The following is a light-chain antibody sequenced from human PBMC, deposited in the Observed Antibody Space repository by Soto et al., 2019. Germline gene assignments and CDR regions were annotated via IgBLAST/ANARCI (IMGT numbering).Light chain of an antibody. CDR1: QSVSRNY. J-gene: IGKJ1*01. Sequence: EIVLTQSPATLSSFPGDRVTLSCRASQSVSRNYLAWFQQKPGQAPRLLIYNTSTRATGIPDRFSGSGSGTDFTLTISRLEPEDFAVYYCQQYGNSPWTFGQGTKVDIK. CDR2: NTS. V-gene: IGKV3-20*01. CDR3: QQYGNSPWT.